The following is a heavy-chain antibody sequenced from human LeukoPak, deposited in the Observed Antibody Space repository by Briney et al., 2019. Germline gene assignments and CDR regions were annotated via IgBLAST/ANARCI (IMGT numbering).Heavy chain of an antibody. V-gene: IGHV4-30-4*01. CDR1: GGSISSDNHY. J-gene: IGHJ3*02. Sequence: PSETLSLTCTVSGGSISSDNHYWIWIRQPPGKGLAWLGYTYYTGSTYYNPSLKSRVIISADTSKNQFSLRLSSVTAAETAVYFCARGLTGLDAFDIWGQGTLVTVSS. D-gene: IGHD3-9*01. CDR2: TYYTGST. CDR3: ARGLTGLDAFDI.